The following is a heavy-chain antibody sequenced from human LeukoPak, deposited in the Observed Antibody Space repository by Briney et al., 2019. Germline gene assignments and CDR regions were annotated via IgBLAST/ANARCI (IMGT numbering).Heavy chain of an antibody. D-gene: IGHD3-10*01. Sequence: SQTLSLTCAISGDSVSRNTAGWSWIRQSPSRGLEWLGRTYYRSKWYSDFAPSVRNRITINPDTSKNQFSLKLSSVTAADTAVYYCARAYEGSGSYRLDQPPPFDYWGQGTLVTVSS. CDR2: TYYRSKWYS. J-gene: IGHJ4*02. CDR3: ARAYEGSGSYRLDQPPPFDY. V-gene: IGHV6-1*01. CDR1: GDSVSRNTAG.